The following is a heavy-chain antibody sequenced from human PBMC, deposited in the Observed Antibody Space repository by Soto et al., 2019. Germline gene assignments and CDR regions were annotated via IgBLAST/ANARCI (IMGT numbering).Heavy chain of an antibody. CDR3: ARGYCSSTSCYGGSYYYYGMDV. Sequence: QVQLVQSGAEVKKPGSSVKVSCKASGGTFSSYTISWVRQAPGQGLEWMGRIIPILGIANYAQKFQGRVTITEDKSTSTAYMELSSLRSEDTAVYYCARGYCSSTSCYGGSYYYYGMDVWGQGTTVTVSS. V-gene: IGHV1-69*02. CDR1: GGTFSSYT. J-gene: IGHJ6*02. CDR2: IIPILGIA. D-gene: IGHD2-2*01.